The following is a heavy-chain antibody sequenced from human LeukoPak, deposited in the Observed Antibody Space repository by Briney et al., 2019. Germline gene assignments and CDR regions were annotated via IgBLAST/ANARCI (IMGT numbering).Heavy chain of an antibody. Sequence: GGSLRLSCAASGFTFSSYGMHWVRQAPGKGLEWVAFISYDGSNKYYADSVKGRLTISRDNSKNTLYLQMNSLRAEDTAVYYCAKNLYDYVWGSYRPFDYWGQGTLVTVSS. J-gene: IGHJ4*02. D-gene: IGHD3-16*02. CDR2: ISYDGSNK. CDR1: GFTFSSYG. CDR3: AKNLYDYVWGSYRPFDY. V-gene: IGHV3-30*18.